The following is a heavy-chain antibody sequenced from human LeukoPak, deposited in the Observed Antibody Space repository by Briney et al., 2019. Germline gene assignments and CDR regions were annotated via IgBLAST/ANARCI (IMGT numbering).Heavy chain of an antibody. CDR3: ARGYSYGWTTNFDY. CDR1: GGSISSYY. V-gene: IGHV4-59*12. J-gene: IGHJ4*02. Sequence: ASETLSLTCTVSGGSISSYYWSWIRQPPGKGLEWIGYIYYSGSTNYNPSLKSRVTISVDTSKNQFSLKLSSVTAADTAVYYCARGYSYGWTTNFDYWGQGTLVTVSS. CDR2: IYYSGST. D-gene: IGHD5-18*01.